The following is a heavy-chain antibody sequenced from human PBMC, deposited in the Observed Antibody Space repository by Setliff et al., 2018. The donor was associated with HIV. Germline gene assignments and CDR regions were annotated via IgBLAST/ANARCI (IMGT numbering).Heavy chain of an antibody. CDR1: GYTFTGYY. Sequence: ASVKVSCKASGYTFTGYYMHWVRQAPGQGLEWMGIINPGGGNTRYAQRFQGRVTMTTVTSTSTAYMELRSLRSDDTAVYYCARLSIPAYYYMDVWGKGTTVTVSS. J-gene: IGHJ6*03. D-gene: IGHD2-21*01. CDR3: ARLSIPAYYYMDV. CDR2: INPGGGNT. V-gene: IGHV1-46*01.